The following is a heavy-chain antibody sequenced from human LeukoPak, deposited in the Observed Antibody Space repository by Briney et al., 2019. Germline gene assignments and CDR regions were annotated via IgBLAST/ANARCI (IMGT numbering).Heavy chain of an antibody. Sequence: GGSLRLSCAASGFTFSSYSMNWVRQAPGKGLEWVSSISSSSSYIYYADSVKGRFTISRDNAKNSLYLQMNSLRAEDTAVYYCARVQGGYYYGSANYYYYMDVWGKGTTVTVSS. D-gene: IGHD3-10*01. V-gene: IGHV3-21*01. CDR1: GFTFSSYS. CDR3: ARVQGGYYYGSANYYYYMDV. CDR2: ISSSSSYI. J-gene: IGHJ6*03.